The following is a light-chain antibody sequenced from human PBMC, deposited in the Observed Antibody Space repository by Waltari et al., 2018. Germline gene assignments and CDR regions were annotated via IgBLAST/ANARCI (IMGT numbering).Light chain of an antibody. J-gene: IGLJ2*01. CDR1: STDVGCYNV. V-gene: IGLV2-14*01. Sequence: QSALTQPASVSGSPGQSTPISCPGTSTDVGCYNVVSSYQPHPGKVPKLIIYEVNNRPSGVSNRFSGSKSGNTASLTISGLQAEDEADYYCSSYTSISTGIFGGGTKLTVL. CDR3: SSYTSISTGI. CDR2: EVN.